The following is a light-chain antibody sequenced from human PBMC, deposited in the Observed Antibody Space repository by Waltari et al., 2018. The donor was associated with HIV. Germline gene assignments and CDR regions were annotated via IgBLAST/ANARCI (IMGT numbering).Light chain of an antibody. J-gene: IGLJ1*01. CDR2: EDT. CDR1: SDDVGGYTY. CDR3: ASFSSTSTYV. V-gene: IGLV2-14*01. Sequence: QSALTQPASVSASPGQSITISCTGSSDDVGGYTYVSWYQQFPGKAPKLLISEDTDRASGISLLFSGSKSASTASLTISGLRPEDEADYFCASFSSTSTYVFGTGTKVTVL.